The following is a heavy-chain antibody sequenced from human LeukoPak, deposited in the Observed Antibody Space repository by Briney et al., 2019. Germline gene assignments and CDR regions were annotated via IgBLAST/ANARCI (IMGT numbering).Heavy chain of an antibody. D-gene: IGHD3-16*01. CDR3: AKASWVSSTDAVR. CDR2: IRGSDEK. CDR1: GLSFCSFA. Sequence: GGSVRLSCAASGLSFCSFAMRWVRQGPARGGEGGSSIRGSDEKFYADPLKGRFTLSSDSSRNTVYFQLNNLRVEDTAIYYCAKASWVSSTDAVRWGQGTLVTVSS. V-gene: IGHV3-23*01. J-gene: IGHJ4*02.